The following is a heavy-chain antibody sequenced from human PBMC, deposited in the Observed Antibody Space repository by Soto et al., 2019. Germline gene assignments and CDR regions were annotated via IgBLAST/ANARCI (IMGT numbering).Heavy chain of an antibody. D-gene: IGHD1-26*01. CDR3: ARIFSGSYPYFDY. CDR1: GFTFSSYS. Sequence: EVQLVESGGGLVKPGGSLRLSCAASGFTFSSYSMNWVRQAPGKGLEWVSSISSSSSYIYYADSVKGRFTISRDNAKNSLYLQMSSLRAEDTAVYYCARIFSGSYPYFDYWGQGTLVTVSS. CDR2: ISSSSSYI. J-gene: IGHJ4*02. V-gene: IGHV3-21*01.